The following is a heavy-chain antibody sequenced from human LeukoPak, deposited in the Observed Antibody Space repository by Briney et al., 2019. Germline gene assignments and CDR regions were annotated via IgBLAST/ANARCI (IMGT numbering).Heavy chain of an antibody. Sequence: ASVKVSCKASGYTFTSNGFTWVRQAPGQGLEWMGWISAYSANTNNAQKFQGRVTMTTDTSTSTAYMELRSLRSDDTAVYYCATTTTGWFAPWGQGTLVTVSS. CDR2: ISAYSANT. J-gene: IGHJ5*02. CDR1: GYTFTSNG. CDR3: ATTTTGWFAP. D-gene: IGHD1-1*01. V-gene: IGHV1-18*01.